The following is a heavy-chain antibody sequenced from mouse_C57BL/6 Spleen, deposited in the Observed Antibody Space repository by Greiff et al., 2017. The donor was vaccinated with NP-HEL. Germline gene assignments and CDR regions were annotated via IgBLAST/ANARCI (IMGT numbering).Heavy chain of an antibody. CDR3: ARKGLITTRYAMDY. V-gene: IGHV1-82*01. J-gene: IGHJ4*01. CDR2: IYPGDGDT. D-gene: IGHD1-1*01. CDR1: GYAFSSSW. Sequence: VQLQESGPELVKPGASVKISCKASGYAFSSSWMNWVKQRPGTGLEWIGRIYPGDGDTNYNGKFKGKATLTADKSSSTAYMQLSSLTSEDSAVYVCARKGLITTRYAMDYWGQGTSVTVSS.